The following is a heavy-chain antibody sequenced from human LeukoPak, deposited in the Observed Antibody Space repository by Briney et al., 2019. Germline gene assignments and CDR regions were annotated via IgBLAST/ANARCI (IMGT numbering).Heavy chain of an antibody. J-gene: IGHJ4*02. CDR3: TTAEVWDTRPDY. Sequence: PGGSLRLSCAASGFNFSNAWMSWVRQAPGKGLEWVGRIKSKTDGGTTDYAAPVKGRFTISRDDSKNTLYLQMNSLKTEDTAVYYCTTAEVWDTRPDYWGQGTLVTVSS. CDR2: IKSKTDGGTT. V-gene: IGHV3-15*01. CDR1: GFNFSNAW. D-gene: IGHD1-26*01.